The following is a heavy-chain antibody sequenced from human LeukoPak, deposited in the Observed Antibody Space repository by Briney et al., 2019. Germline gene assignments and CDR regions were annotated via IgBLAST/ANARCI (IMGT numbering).Heavy chain of an antibody. CDR2: TYYRSKWYN. V-gene: IGHV6-1*01. D-gene: IGHD1-1*01. CDR1: GDSVSSNSAA. J-gene: IGHJ6*03. Sequence: SQTLSLTCAISGDSVSSNSAAWNWIRQSPSRGLEWLGRTYYRSKWYNDYAVSVKSRITINPDTSKNQFSLQLNSVTPEDTAVYYCAREMTGTSYELLNYYYYYYMDVWGKGTTVTVSS. CDR3: AREMTGTSYELLNYYYYYYMDV.